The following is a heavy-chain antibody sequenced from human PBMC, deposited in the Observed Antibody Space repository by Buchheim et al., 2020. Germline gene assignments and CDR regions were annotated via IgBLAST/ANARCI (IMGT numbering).Heavy chain of an antibody. D-gene: IGHD3-22*01. Sequence: QVQLVQSGAEVKKPGASVKVSCKASGYTFTGYYMHWVRQAPGQGLEWMGWINPKSGGTNYAQKFQGWVTMTRDTSISTAYMELSRLRSYDTAVYYCAREVYDSSGCYFDYWGQGTL. CDR3: AREVYDSSGCYFDY. CDR1: GYTFTGYY. CDR2: INPKSGGT. J-gene: IGHJ4*02. V-gene: IGHV1-2*04.